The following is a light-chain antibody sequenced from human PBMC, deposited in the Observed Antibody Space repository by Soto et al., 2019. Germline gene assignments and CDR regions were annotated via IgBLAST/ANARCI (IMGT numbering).Light chain of an antibody. J-gene: IGKJ2*01. CDR2: AAS. CDR1: QSIRSY. Sequence: DIQMTQSPSSLSASVGDRVTITCRASQSIRSYLNWYQQKPGKAPKVLIYAASSLQSGVPSRFSGSGSGTDFTFTIGSLQPEDFATYYCQQSYELPYTFGQGTKLEIK. CDR3: QQSYELPYT. V-gene: IGKV1-39*01.